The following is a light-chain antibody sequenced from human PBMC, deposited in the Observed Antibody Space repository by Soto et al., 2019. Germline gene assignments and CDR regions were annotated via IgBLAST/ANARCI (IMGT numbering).Light chain of an antibody. CDR2: EGT. V-gene: IGLV2-23*01. Sequence: QSALTQPASVSGSPGQSITISCTGTSSDVWIYNLVSWYQQYPGKAPKLMIYEGTKRPSGVSNRFSGSKSSNTASLTISGLQAEDGADYYCCSYAGSSSNVFGTGTKLTVL. CDR1: SSDVWIYNL. CDR3: CSYAGSSSNV. J-gene: IGLJ1*01.